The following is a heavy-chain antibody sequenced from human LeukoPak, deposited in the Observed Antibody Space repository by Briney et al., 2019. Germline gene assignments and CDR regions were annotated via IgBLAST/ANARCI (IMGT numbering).Heavy chain of an antibody. D-gene: IGHD1-26*01. CDR1: GFTFSACT. CDR3: ARAALKSGPYWFDP. J-gene: IGHJ5*02. Sequence: GGSLRLSCAASGFTFSACTMYWVRQAPGKGLEWVSIIGISGGGIHYADSVKGRFTISRDNAKNSLYLQMNSLRAEDTAVYYCARAALKSGPYWFDPWGQGTLVTVSS. V-gene: IGHV3-21*01. CDR2: IGISGGGI.